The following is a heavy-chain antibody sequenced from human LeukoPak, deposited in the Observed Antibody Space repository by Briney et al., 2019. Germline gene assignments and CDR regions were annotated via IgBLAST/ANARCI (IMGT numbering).Heavy chain of an antibody. J-gene: IGHJ4*02. Sequence: SETLSLTCAVYGGSFSGYYWSWIRQPPGKGLEWIGVINHSGSTNYNPSLKSRVTISVDTSKNQFSLKLSSVTAADTAVYYCARNPVGYCSSTSCSRRFDYWGQGTLVTVSS. D-gene: IGHD2-2*01. CDR3: ARNPVGYCSSTSCSRRFDY. CDR2: INHSGST. V-gene: IGHV4-34*01. CDR1: GGSFSGYY.